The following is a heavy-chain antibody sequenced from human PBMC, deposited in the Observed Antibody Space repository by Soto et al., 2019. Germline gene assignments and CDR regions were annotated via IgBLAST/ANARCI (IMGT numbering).Heavy chain of an antibody. CDR1: GFTFSSYG. D-gene: IGHD3-10*01. CDR3: ARDWGSGSYYNGPNDY. Sequence: GGSLRLSCAASGFTFSSYGMHWVRQAPGKGLEWVAVISYDGSNKYYADSVKGRFTISRDNSKNTLYLQMNSLRAEDTAVYFCARDWGSGSYYNGPNDYWGQGTLVTAPQ. V-gene: IGHV3-30*03. J-gene: IGHJ4*02. CDR2: ISYDGSNK.